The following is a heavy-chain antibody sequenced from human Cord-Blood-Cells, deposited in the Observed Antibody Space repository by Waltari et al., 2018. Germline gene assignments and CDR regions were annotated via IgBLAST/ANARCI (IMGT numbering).Heavy chain of an antibody. CDR1: GGSISSSSYY. V-gene: IGHV4-39*01. J-gene: IGHJ5*02. D-gene: IGHD7-27*01. CDR3: ARHDWGSGALNWFDP. Sequence: QLQLQESGPGLVKPSETLSLPCTVSGGSISSSSYYWGEIRQPPGKGLEWIGSIYYSGSTYYNPSLKSRVTISVDTSKNQFSLKLSSVTAADTAVYYCARHDWGSGALNWFDPWGQGTLVTVSS. CDR2: IYYSGST.